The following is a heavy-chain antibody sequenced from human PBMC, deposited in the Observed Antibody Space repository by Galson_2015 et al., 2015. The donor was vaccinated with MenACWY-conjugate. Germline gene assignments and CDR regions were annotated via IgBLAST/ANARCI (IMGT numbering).Heavy chain of an antibody. J-gene: IGHJ4*02. V-gene: IGHV3-48*04. Sequence: SLRLSCAASGFTFSSYSMNWVRQAPGKGLEWVSYISSSSSTIYYADSVKGRFTISRDNAKNSLYLQMNSLRAEDTAVYYCARSGGGAWGYDRYPPDYWGQGTLVTVSS. D-gene: IGHD5-12*01. CDR1: GFTFSSYS. CDR3: ARSGGGAWGYDRYPPDY. CDR2: ISSSSSTI.